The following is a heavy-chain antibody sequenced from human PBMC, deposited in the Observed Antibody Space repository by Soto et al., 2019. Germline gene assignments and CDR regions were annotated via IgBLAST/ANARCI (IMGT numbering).Heavy chain of an antibody. D-gene: IGHD4-17*01. CDR1: GYTFTSHG. Sequence: AASVKVSCKASGYTFTSHGISWVRQAPGQGLEWMGWISAYNGNTNYAQKLQGRVTMTTDTSTSTAYMELRSLRSDDTAVYYCARMRTTVTTSWFDPWGQGTLVTVSS. V-gene: IGHV1-18*04. J-gene: IGHJ5*02. CDR3: ARMRTTVTTSWFDP. CDR2: ISAYNGNT.